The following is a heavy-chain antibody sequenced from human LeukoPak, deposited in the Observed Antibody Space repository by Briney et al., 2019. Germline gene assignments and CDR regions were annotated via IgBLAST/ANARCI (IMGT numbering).Heavy chain of an antibody. J-gene: IGHJ3*02. D-gene: IGHD4-17*01. CDR1: GFIFEDYA. Sequence: GGSLRLSCSVSGFIFEDYAMHWVRHVPGKGLEWVSSITWNSGYVAYADSVKGRFTITRDNAKNSLYLQMNSLRAEDTAVYYCARPQVNDYGDCGIWGQGTMVTVSS. V-gene: IGHV3-9*01. CDR3: ARPQVNDYGDCGI. CDR2: ITWNSGYV.